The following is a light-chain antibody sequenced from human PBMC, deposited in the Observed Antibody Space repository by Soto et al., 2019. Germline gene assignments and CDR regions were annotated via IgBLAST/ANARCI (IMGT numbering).Light chain of an antibody. J-gene: IGLJ1*01. V-gene: IGLV2-14*01. CDR1: SSDVGGYND. CDR2: DVS. Sequence: QSALTQPASVSGSPGQSITISCTGTSSDVGGYNDVSWYQQHPGKAPKLMIYDVSNRPSGVSNRFSGSKSGNTASLTISGLQAEDEADYYCSSYTSSITLYVFGTGTKVTVL. CDR3: SSYTSSITLYV.